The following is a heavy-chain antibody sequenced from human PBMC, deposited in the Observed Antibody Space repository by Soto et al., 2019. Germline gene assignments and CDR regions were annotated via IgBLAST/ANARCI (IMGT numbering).Heavy chain of an antibody. CDR2: ISGSGGST. V-gene: IGHV3-23*01. J-gene: IGHJ4*02. Sequence: RLSCAASGFTFSSYAMSWVRQAPGKGLEWVSAISGSGGSTYYADPVKGRFTISRDNSKNTLYLQMNSLRAEDTAVYYCAKSAAGYYYDSSFYFDYWGQGTLVTVSS. CDR1: GFTFSSYA. CDR3: AKSAAGYYYDSSFYFDY. D-gene: IGHD3-22*01.